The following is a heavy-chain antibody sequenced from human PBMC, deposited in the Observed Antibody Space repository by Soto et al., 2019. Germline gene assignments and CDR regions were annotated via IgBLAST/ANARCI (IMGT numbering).Heavy chain of an antibody. CDR3: ARDKRITIFGVVIEGDPTDYYGMDV. Sequence: SETLSLTCAVSGGSISSGGYSWSWIRQPPGKGLEWIGYIYHSGSTYHNPSLKSRVTISVDTSKNQFSLKLSSVTAADTAVYYCARDKRITIFGVVIEGDPTDYYGMDVWGQGTTVTVSS. CDR2: IYHSGST. J-gene: IGHJ6*02. CDR1: GGSISSGGYS. D-gene: IGHD3-3*01. V-gene: IGHV4-30-2*05.